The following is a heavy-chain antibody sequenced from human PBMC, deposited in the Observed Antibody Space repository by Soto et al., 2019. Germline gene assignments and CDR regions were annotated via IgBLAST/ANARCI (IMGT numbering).Heavy chain of an antibody. J-gene: IGHJ4*02. CDR3: ARGRQVVLVTAALDN. CDR2: VNPSGGHT. V-gene: IGHV1-46*01. D-gene: IGHD2-21*02. CDR1: GDTFTDNS. Sequence: QVQLMQAGAEVKKPGASVKVSCKASGDTFTDNSIHWVRQAPGQGLVWMGTVNPSGGHTTYAQHLLGRVTMTRNTSTSSLYMSLTRMTAPDTAIYYLARGRQVVLVTAALDNWGPGTLVTVSS.